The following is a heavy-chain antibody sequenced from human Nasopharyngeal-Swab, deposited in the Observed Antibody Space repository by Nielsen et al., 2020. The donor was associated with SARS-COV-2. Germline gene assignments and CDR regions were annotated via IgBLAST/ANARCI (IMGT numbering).Heavy chain of an antibody. Sequence: SVKVSCKSSGGTFTNYAFSWVRQAPGQGLEWMGGIIPFFDTANYAQNFQGRVTITADQSTSTVYMELSRLRSDDTAVYYCARAGLTAALNGAFDLWGQGTMVTVSS. V-gene: IGHV1-69*13. CDR3: ARAGLTAALNGAFDL. CDR1: GGTFTNYA. J-gene: IGHJ3*01. CDR2: IIPFFDTA. D-gene: IGHD6-13*01.